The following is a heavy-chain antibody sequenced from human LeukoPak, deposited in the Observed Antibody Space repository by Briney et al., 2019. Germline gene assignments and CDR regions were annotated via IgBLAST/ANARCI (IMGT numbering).Heavy chain of an antibody. J-gene: IGHJ5*02. V-gene: IGHV3-30-3*01. CDR1: GFTFSSYT. D-gene: IGHD3-16*01. Sequence: GRSLRLSCAASGFTFSSYTIDWVRQPPGKGLEWVAVISFDGSNKYYADSVKGRFTISRDNSKNTLYLQMNSLRAEDTAVYYCAREELGSSLGFDPWGQGTLVTVSS. CDR3: AREELGSSLGFDP. CDR2: ISFDGSNK.